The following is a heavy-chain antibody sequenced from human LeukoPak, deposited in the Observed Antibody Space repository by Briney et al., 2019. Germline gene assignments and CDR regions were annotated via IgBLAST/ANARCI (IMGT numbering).Heavy chain of an antibody. CDR2: INPNSGGT. Sequence: GASVKVSCKASGYTFTGYYMHWVRQAPGQGLEWMGWINPNSGGTNYAQKFQGRVTMTRDTSISTAYMELSRLRPDDTAVYYCARDLYDSSGYCDYWGQGTLVTVSS. J-gene: IGHJ4*02. CDR1: GYTFTGYY. V-gene: IGHV1-2*02. CDR3: ARDLYDSSGYCDY. D-gene: IGHD3-22*01.